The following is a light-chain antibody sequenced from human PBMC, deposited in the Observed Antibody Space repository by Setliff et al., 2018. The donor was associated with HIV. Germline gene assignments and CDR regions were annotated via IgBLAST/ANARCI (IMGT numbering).Light chain of an antibody. CDR1: SSNIGSNT. CDR2: KNN. V-gene: IGLV1-44*01. CDR3: AAWDDSLSVFV. J-gene: IGLJ1*01. Sequence: QSVLTQPPPASGTPGQRVTISCSGSSSNIGSNTVNWYQQVPGTAPKLLIYKNNQRPSGVPDRFSGSKSGTSASLAISGLQSDDEADYYCAAWDDSLSVFVFGTGTKVTV.